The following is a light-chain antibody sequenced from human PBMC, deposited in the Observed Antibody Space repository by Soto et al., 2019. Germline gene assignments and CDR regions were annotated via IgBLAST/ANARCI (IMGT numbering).Light chain of an antibody. V-gene: IGLV2-14*01. CDR2: EVS. J-gene: IGLJ1*01. CDR3: SSFTNTITRYA. Sequence: QSVLTQPRSVSGSPGQSVTISCTGTSSDVGGYNYVSWFQHHPGKAPKLIIYEVSYRPSGVSNRFSVSKSGDTASLTISGLQAEDEADYYCSSFTNTITRYAFGTGTKVTVL. CDR1: SSDVGGYNY.